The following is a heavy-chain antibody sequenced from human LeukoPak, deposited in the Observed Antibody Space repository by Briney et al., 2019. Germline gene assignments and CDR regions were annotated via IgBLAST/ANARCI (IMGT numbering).Heavy chain of an antibody. J-gene: IGHJ4*02. CDR3: ARHVYYMYYFDY. Sequence: PSETLSLTCTVSGGSISISSYFWGWVRQPPGKGLEWIGSIYYSGITYNNPSLRSRFTISVDTSKNQFSLRLRSVTAADTAVYYCARHVYYMYYFDYWGQGTLVTVSS. V-gene: IGHV4-39*01. CDR2: IYYSGIT. D-gene: IGHD2-8*01. CDR1: GGSISISSYF.